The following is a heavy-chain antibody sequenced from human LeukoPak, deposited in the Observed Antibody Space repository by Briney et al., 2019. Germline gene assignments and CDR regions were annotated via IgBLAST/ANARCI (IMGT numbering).Heavy chain of an antibody. V-gene: IGHV4-34*01. D-gene: IGHD1-1*01. CDR2: INHSGST. Sequence: PSETLSLTCAVYGGSFSGYYWSWIRQPPGKGLEWIGEINHSGSTNYNPSLKSRVTISVDTSKNQFSLKLSSVTAADTAVYYCARVGNWNHHRPFYYWGQGTLVTVS. J-gene: IGHJ4*02. CDR3: ARVGNWNHHRPFYY. CDR1: GGSFSGYY.